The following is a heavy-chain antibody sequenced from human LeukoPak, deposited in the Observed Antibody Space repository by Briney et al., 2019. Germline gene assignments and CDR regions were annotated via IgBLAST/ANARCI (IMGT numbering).Heavy chain of an antibody. J-gene: IGHJ4*02. Sequence: SETLSLTCAVYGGSFSGYYWSWIRQPPGTGLEWIGEIKHSGSTNYNPSLKSRVTISVDTSKNQFSLNLRSVTAADTAVYYCARGPPYYSDSSGYYRFDYWGQGILVIVSS. CDR1: GGSFSGYY. V-gene: IGHV4-34*01. D-gene: IGHD3-22*01. CDR3: ARGPPYYSDSSGYYRFDY. CDR2: IKHSGST.